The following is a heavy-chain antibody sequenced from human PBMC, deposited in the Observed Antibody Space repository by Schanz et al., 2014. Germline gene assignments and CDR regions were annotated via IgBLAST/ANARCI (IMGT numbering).Heavy chain of an antibody. J-gene: IGHJ5*02. V-gene: IGHV4-4*02. CDR2: FYVDGRN. CDR3: ARVKGGCSTTSCVFDP. Sequence: QVQLQESGPGLVKPSGTLSLTCAVSGDSISSGYWWNWVRQAPEKGLEWIGEFYVDGRNNYNPSLKSRATISVDTSKNQFSLKLTSVSAADTAVYYCARVKGGCSTTSCVFDPWGQGTLVTVSS. CDR1: GDSISSGYW. D-gene: IGHD2-2*01.